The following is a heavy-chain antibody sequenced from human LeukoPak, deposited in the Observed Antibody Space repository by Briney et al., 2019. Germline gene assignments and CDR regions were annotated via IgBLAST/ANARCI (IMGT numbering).Heavy chain of an antibody. CDR1: GGSISSYH. CDR2: IYTSGST. Sequence: SETLSLTCTVSGGSISSYHWSWLRQPAGKGLEWIGRIYTSGSTNYNPSLKSRVTMSVDTSKNQFSLKLSSVTAADTAVYYCARQDDGDYVDAFDIWGQGTMVTVSS. D-gene: IGHD4-17*01. J-gene: IGHJ3*02. CDR3: ARQDDGDYVDAFDI. V-gene: IGHV4-4*07.